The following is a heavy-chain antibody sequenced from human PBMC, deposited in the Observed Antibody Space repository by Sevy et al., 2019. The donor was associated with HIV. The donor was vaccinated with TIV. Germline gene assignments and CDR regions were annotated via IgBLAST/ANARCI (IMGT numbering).Heavy chain of an antibody. CDR1: GGSISSGGYY. D-gene: IGHD2-15*01. Sequence: SETLSLTCTVSGGSISSGGYYWSWIRQHPGKGLEWIGYSYYSGSTYYNPSLKSRVTISVDTSKNQFSLKLSSVTAADTAVYHCARDRFAVVAATPQGWLDPWGQGTLVTVSS. V-gene: IGHV4-31*03. CDR3: ARDRFAVVAATPQGWLDP. J-gene: IGHJ5*02. CDR2: SYYSGST.